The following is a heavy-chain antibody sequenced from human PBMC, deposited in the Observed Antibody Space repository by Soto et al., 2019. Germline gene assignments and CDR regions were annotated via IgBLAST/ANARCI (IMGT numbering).Heavy chain of an antibody. CDR2: INPSGGST. J-gene: IGHJ6*02. CDR1: GYTFTSYY. D-gene: IGHD6-6*01. Sequence: QVQLVQSGAEVKKPGASVKVSCKASGYTFTSYYMHWVRQAPGQGLEWMGIINPSGGSTSYAQKFKGRVTMTRDTSTSTVYMELSSLRSEDTAVYYCARDGYSSSSDYYYGMDVWGQGTTVTVSS. V-gene: IGHV1-46*01. CDR3: ARDGYSSSSDYYYGMDV.